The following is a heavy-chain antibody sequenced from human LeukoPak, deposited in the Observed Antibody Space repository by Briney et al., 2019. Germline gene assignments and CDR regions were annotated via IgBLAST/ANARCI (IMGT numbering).Heavy chain of an antibody. D-gene: IGHD2-15*01. Sequence: SETLSLTCTVSGGSISSYYWSWIRQPPGKGLEWIGYIYYSGSTNYNPSLKSRVTISVDTSKNQFSLKLSSVTAADTAVYYCARDDCSGGSCYYPYFHYWGQGTLVTVSS. CDR2: IYYSGST. CDR1: GGSISSYY. CDR3: ARDDCSGGSCYYPYFHY. V-gene: IGHV4-59*01. J-gene: IGHJ4*02.